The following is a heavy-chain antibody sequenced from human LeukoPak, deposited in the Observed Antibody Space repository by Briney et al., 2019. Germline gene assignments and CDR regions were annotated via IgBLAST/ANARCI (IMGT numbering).Heavy chain of an antibody. CDR2: IYTSGST. CDR1: GGSISIYY. D-gene: IGHD3-22*01. Sequence: PSETLSLTCTVSGGSISIYYWSWIRQPAGKGLEWIGRIYTSGSTNYNPSLKSRVTMSVDTSKNQFSLKLSSVTAADTAVYYCARDLSSGYYEVFDYWGQGTLVTVSS. V-gene: IGHV4-4*07. CDR3: ARDLSSGYYEVFDY. J-gene: IGHJ4*02.